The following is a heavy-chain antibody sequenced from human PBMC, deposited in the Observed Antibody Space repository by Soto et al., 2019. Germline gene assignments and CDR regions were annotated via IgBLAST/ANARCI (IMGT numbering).Heavy chain of an antibody. J-gene: IGHJ6*02. Sequence: SETLSLTCTVSGGSISSYYWSWIRHPPGKGLEWIGYIYYSGSTNYNPSLKSRVTISVDTSKNQFSLKLSSVTAADTAVYYCARASGKAKYYYGMDVWGQGTTVTVSS. V-gene: IGHV4-59*01. CDR2: IYYSGST. D-gene: IGHD3-10*01. CDR1: GGSISSYY. CDR3: ARASGKAKYYYGMDV.